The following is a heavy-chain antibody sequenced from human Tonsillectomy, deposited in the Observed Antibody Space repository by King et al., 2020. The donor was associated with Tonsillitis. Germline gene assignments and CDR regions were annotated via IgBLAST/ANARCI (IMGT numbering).Heavy chain of an antibody. Sequence: QLVQSGGGVVQPGRSLRLSCAASGFSLSNYGMHWVRQAPGRGLEWVAVMSYDGSHKNYADSVKGRFTISRDSSKNMLYMEMDSLRIEDTAVYYCARDGGITMIAKDGMDVWGQGTTGTVSS. CDR1: GFSLSNYG. J-gene: IGHJ6*02. CDR2: MSYDGSHK. V-gene: IGHV3-30*03. CDR3: ARDGGITMIAKDGMDV. D-gene: IGHD3-22*01.